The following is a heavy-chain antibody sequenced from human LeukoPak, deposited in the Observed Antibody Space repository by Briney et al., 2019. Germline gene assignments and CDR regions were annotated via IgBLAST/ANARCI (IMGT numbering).Heavy chain of an antibody. CDR2: ISPYNGNT. J-gene: IGHJ4*02. V-gene: IGHV1-18*01. CDR1: GYTFTNYG. D-gene: IGHD4-17*01. CDR3: ARDNALTVTLDY. Sequence: ASVKVSCKASGYTFTNYGLSWVRQAPGQGLEWMGWISPYNGNTNYAQTLQGRVSITTATSRSTAYMELRSVRLDEPAVDYVARDNALTVTLDYWGRGTLVTVSS.